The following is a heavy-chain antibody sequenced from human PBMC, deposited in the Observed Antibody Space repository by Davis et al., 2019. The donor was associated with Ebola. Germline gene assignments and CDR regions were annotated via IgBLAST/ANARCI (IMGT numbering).Heavy chain of an antibody. D-gene: IGHD5-18*01. CDR2: IIPIFGTA. Sequence: SVKVSCKASGGTFSSYAISWVRQAPGQGLEWMGGIIPIFGTANYAQKFQGRVTITADKSTSTAYMELSSLRSEDTAVYYCARGRLGVCGYRLCSAFDIWGQGTMVTVSS. CDR1: GGTFSSYA. V-gene: IGHV1-69*06. J-gene: IGHJ3*02. CDR3: ARGRLGVCGYRLCSAFDI.